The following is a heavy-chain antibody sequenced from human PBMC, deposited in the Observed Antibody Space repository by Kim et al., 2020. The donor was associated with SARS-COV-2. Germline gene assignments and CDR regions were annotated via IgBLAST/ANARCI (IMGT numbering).Heavy chain of an antibody. V-gene: IGHV3-23*01. Sequence: GGSLRLSCAASGFTFSSYAMNWVRQAPGKGLEWVSVIGGAGGTNYADSVKGRFTISRDNSKSTLYLQMNSLRGEDTAVYYCARGALRPCFGYWGQGTLVTASS. D-gene: IGHD1-26*01. CDR2: IGGAGGT. J-gene: IGHJ4*02. CDR3: ARGALRPCFGY. CDR1: GFTFSSYA.